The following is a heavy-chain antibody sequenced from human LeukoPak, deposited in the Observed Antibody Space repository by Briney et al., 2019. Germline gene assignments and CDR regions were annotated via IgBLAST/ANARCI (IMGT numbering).Heavy chain of an antibody. CDR2: IRSKALYGTS. D-gene: IGHD3-10*02. CDR3: VRESVRDYYFDF. CDR1: GFRFGGYA. V-gene: IGHV3-49*04. Sequence: PGGSLRLSCSGSGFRFGGYALSWVRQAPGKGLEWVAFIRSKALYGTSEYAASVEGRFAISRDDYNNIVYLHMNSLKTEDTAVYFCVRESVRDYYFDFWGQGTLVTVSS. J-gene: IGHJ4*02.